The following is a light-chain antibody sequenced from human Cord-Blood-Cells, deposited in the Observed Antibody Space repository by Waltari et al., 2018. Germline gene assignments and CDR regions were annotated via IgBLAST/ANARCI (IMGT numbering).Light chain of an antibody. CDR1: SSNIGAGYD. CDR2: VNS. V-gene: IGLV1-40*01. Sequence: QSVLTQPPSVSGAPGQRVTIPCTASSSNIGAGYDVNWYQQLPGTAPKLLIYVNSKRPSGVPDRFSGSKSGTSASLAITGLQAEDEADYYCQSYDSSLSRVFGGGTKLTVL. CDR3: QSYDSSLSRV. J-gene: IGLJ3*02.